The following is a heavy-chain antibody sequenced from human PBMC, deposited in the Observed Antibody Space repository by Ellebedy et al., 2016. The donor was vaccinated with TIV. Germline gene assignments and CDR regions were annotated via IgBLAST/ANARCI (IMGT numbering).Heavy chain of an antibody. CDR3: ARDGSYGSFDY. CDR1: GFTFSSYW. Sequence: GGSLRLXXAASGFTFSSYWMSWVRQAPGKGLEWVANIKQDGSEKYYVDSVKGRFTISRDNAKDSLYLQMNSLRDEDTAFYYCARDGSYGSFDYWGQGTLVTVSS. J-gene: IGHJ4*02. CDR2: IKQDGSEK. V-gene: IGHV3-7*01. D-gene: IGHD3-10*01.